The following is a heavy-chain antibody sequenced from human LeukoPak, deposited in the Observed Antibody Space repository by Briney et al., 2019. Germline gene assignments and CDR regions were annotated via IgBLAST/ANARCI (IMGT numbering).Heavy chain of an antibody. J-gene: IGHJ4*02. V-gene: IGHV3-66*01. CDR3: ARDGLLGATNPFDN. D-gene: IGHD1-26*01. CDR2: IYGADGT. CDR1: GFTFSSNW. Sequence: GGSLRLSCAASGFTFSSNWMGWVRQAPGKGLEWVSVIYGADGTYYADSVKGRFSISRDKSKNTLYLQMNNLRPEDTAVYYCARDGLLGATNPFDNWGQGTLVTVSS.